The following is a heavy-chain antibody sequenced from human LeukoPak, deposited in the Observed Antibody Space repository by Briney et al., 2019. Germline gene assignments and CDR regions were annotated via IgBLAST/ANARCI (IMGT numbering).Heavy chain of an antibody. D-gene: IGHD3-10*01. Sequence: SETLSLTCTVSGGSISSYYWSWIRQPPGKGLEWIGYIYYSGSTNYNPSLKSRVTISVDTSKNQFSLKLSSVTAADTAVYYCAGSLITMVRGASDAFDIWGQGTMVTVSS. V-gene: IGHV4-59*01. CDR3: AGSLITMVRGASDAFDI. CDR2: IYYSGST. J-gene: IGHJ3*02. CDR1: GGSISSYY.